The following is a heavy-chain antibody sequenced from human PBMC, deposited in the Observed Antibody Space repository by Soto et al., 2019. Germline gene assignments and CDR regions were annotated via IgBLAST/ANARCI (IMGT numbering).Heavy chain of an antibody. D-gene: IGHD3-3*01. J-gene: IGHJ4*01. CDR1: GFTLSAYT. V-gene: IGHV3-23*01. Sequence: EVQLLESGGGLVQPGGSLRLSRAASGFTLSAYTMSWVRQAPGRGLEWVSGVTQDGGSLYADSGRGRFTISRDNYKTTVYLQMNSMRTDYTAMYYCAKDRQPDGFWPFDHWGQGTLIIVSS. CDR2: VTQDGGS. CDR3: AKDRQPDGFWPFDH.